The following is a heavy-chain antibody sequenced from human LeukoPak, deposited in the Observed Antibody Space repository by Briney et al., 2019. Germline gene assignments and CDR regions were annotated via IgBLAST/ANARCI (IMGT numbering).Heavy chain of an antibody. V-gene: IGHV1-69*13. CDR1: GGTFSSYA. Sequence: ASVKVSCKASGGTFSSYAISWVRQAPGQGLEWMGGIIPIFGTANYAQKFQGRVTITADESTSTAYMELSSLRSDDTAVYYCARDRGSYSHDYWGQGTLVTVSS. J-gene: IGHJ4*02. D-gene: IGHD1-26*01. CDR2: IIPIFGTA. CDR3: ARDRGSYSHDY.